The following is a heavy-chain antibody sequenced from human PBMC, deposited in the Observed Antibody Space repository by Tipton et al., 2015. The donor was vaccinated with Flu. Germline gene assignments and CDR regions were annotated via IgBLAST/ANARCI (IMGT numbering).Heavy chain of an antibody. CDR2: IYSGGST. CDR1: GFTVSSNY. Sequence: SLRLSCAASGFTVSSNYMGWVRQAPGKGLEWVSVIYSGGSTYYADSVKGRFTISRDNSKNTLYLQMNSLRAEDTAVYYCARVVVVPAAIYYGMDVWGQGTTVTVSS. CDR3: ARVVVVPAAIYYGMDV. V-gene: IGHV3-53*01. J-gene: IGHJ6*02. D-gene: IGHD2-2*01.